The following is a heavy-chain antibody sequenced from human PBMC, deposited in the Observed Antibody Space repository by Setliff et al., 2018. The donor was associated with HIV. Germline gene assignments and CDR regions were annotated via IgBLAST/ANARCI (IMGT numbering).Heavy chain of an antibody. CDR1: GFSLSSSGVA. Sequence: SGPTLVNPTQSLTLTCTFSGFSLSSSGVAVGWIRQPPGKALEWLALIYWDDDKRYIQSLMSRLSITKDTSKSQVVLTITNMDPVDTPTYYCARRNWTVTTNWFDPWGQGTLVTVSS. CDR3: ARRNWTVTTNWFDP. V-gene: IGHV2-5*02. CDR2: IYWDDDK. J-gene: IGHJ5*02. D-gene: IGHD2-21*02.